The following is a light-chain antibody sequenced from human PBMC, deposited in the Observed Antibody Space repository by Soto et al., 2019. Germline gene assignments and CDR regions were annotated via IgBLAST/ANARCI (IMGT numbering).Light chain of an antibody. CDR2: EVN. V-gene: IGLV2-8*01. CDR3: SSYAGSRNV. Sequence: QSALTQPPSASGSPGQSVAISCTGTSSDVGGYNYVSWYQQHPGKAPKLMIYEVNKRPSGVPDRFSGSKSGNTASLTVSGLQAEDEADYYCSSYAGSRNVFATGTKLTVL. CDR1: SSDVGGYNY. J-gene: IGLJ1*01.